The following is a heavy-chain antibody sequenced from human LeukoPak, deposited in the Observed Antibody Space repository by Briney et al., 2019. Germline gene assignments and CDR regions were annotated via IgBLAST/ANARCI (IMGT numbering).Heavy chain of an antibody. V-gene: IGHV4-30-4*01. Sequence: SQTLSLTCTVSGGSISSGDYYWSWIRQPPGKDLEWIGYIYYSGSTYYNPSLKSRVTISVDTSKNQFSLKLSSVTAADTAVYYCAREGGYCSSTSCHFVGMDVWGQGTTVTVSS. D-gene: IGHD2-2*01. CDR2: IYYSGST. J-gene: IGHJ6*02. CDR1: GGSISSGDYY. CDR3: AREGGYCSSTSCHFVGMDV.